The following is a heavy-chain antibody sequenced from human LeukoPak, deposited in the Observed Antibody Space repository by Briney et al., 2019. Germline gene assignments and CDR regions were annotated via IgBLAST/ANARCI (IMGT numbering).Heavy chain of an antibody. Sequence: PGGSLRPSCAASGFTFSSYGMHWVRQAPGKGLEWVAFIRYDGSNKYYADSVKGRFIISRDNSKNTLYLQMNSLRAEDTAVYYCARGVGGYSSGWYGDFDYWGQGTLVTVSS. D-gene: IGHD6-19*01. V-gene: IGHV3-30*02. CDR2: IRYDGSNK. CDR1: GFTFSSYG. J-gene: IGHJ4*02. CDR3: ARGVGGYSSGWYGDFDY.